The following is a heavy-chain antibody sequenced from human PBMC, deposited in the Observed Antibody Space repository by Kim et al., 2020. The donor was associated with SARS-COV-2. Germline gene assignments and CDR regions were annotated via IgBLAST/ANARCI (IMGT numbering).Heavy chain of an antibody. CDR2: INPNSGGT. Sequence: ASVKVSCKASGYTFTGYYMHWVRQAPGQGLEWMGWINPNSGGTNYAQKFQGRVTMTRDTSISTAYMELSRLRSDDTAVYYCARDRALGGYDFWTPPSHGGAFDIWGQGTMVTVSS. J-gene: IGHJ3*02. D-gene: IGHD3-3*01. V-gene: IGHV1-2*02. CDR1: GYTFTGYY. CDR3: ARDRALGGYDFWTPPSHGGAFDI.